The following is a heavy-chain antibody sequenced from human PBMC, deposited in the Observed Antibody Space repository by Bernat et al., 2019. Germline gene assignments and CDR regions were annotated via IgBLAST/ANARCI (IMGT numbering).Heavy chain of an antibody. CDR3: ARATGWYRGFDV. D-gene: IGHD6-19*01. CDR1: GLTFSDFW. J-gene: IGHJ3*01. CDR2: IDTSGGST. Sequence: EVQLEESGGGLVQPGGSLRLSCAASGLTFSDFWMYWVRQAPGKGLEWVSRIDTSGGSTTYADSVKGRFTISRDNGEVSLFLEANNLRVEDTAVYYCARATGWYRGFDVWGPVTSVTVSS. V-gene: IGHV3-74*03.